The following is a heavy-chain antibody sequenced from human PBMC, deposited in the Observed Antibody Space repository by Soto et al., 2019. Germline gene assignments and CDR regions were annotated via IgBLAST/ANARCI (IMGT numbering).Heavy chain of an antibody. CDR2: ISGSGGST. D-gene: IGHD3-16*01. J-gene: IGHJ4*02. Sequence: GSLRLSCAASGFTFSSYAMSWVRQAPGKGLEWVSAISGSGGSTYYADSVKGRFTISRDNSKNTLYLQMNSLRAEDTAVYYCAKDVSSLLDYDYVWGSYPTGYYFDYWGQGTLVTVSS. CDR1: GFTFSSYA. CDR3: AKDVSSLLDYDYVWGSYPTGYYFDY. V-gene: IGHV3-23*01.